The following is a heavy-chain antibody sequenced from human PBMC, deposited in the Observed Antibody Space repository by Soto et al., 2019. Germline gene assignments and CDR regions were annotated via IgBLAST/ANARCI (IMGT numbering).Heavy chain of an antibody. CDR3: ARAYSGSGSPDY. V-gene: IGHV1-69*01. CDR1: GGTFSSYA. J-gene: IGHJ4*02. CDR2: IIPIFATA. Sequence: QVQLVQSGAEVKKPGSSVKVSCKASGGTFSSYAISWVRQAPGQGLEWMGGIIPIFATANYAQKFQGRVMITVDESTTTAYMDLSSLRSEDTAVYYCARAYSGSGSPDYWGQGTLVTVSS. D-gene: IGHD5-12*01.